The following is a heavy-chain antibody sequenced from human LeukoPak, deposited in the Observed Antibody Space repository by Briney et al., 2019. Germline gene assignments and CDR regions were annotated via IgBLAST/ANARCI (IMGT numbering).Heavy chain of an antibody. V-gene: IGHV3-23*01. CDR2: ISGSGGST. CDR1: GFTFSSYA. D-gene: IGHD1-26*01. CDR3: AKDVEWELHCFDY. Sequence: GGSLRLSCAASGFTFSSYAMSWVRQAPGKGLEWVSAISGSGGSTYYADSVKGRFTISRDNSKNTLYLQMSSLRAEDTAVYYCAKDVEWELHCFDYWGQGTLVTVSS. J-gene: IGHJ4*02.